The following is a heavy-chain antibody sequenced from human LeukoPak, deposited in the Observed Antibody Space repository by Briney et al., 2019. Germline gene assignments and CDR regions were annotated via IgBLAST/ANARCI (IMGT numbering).Heavy chain of an antibody. CDR1: GYTFTSYG. CDR2: ISSYNGNT. V-gene: IGHV1-18*01. CDR3: ATENFSDAFDI. J-gene: IGHJ3*02. Sequence: ASVKVSCKASGYTFTSYGISWVRQAPGQGLEWMGWISSYNGNTNYAQKFQGRVTMTEDTSTDTAYMELSSLRSEDTAVYYCATENFSDAFDIWGQGTMVTVSS. D-gene: IGHD1-7*01.